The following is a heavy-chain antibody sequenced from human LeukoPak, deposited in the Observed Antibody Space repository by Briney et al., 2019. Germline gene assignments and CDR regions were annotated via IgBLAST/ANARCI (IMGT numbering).Heavy chain of an antibody. Sequence: ASVKASCKASGYTFTGYYMHWVRQAPGQGLEWMGWINPNSGGTNYAQKFQGRVTMTRDTSISTAYMELSRLRSDDTAVYYCAREFNSSRYYYYMDVWGKGTTVTVSS. CDR2: INPNSGGT. D-gene: IGHD6-13*01. V-gene: IGHV1-2*02. J-gene: IGHJ6*03. CDR1: GYTFTGYY. CDR3: AREFNSSRYYYYMDV.